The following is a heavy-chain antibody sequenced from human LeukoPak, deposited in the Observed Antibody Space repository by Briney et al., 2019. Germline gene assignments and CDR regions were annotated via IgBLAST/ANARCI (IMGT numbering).Heavy chain of an antibody. D-gene: IGHD3-22*01. Sequence: ASVKVSCKVSGYTLTELSMHWVRQAPGKGLEWMGGIIPIFGTANYAQKFQGRVTITADESTSTAYMELSSLRSEDTAVYYCALPQSVYDSSGYYFDYWGQGTLVTVSS. V-gene: IGHV1-69*13. J-gene: IGHJ4*02. CDR2: IIPIFGTA. CDR3: ALPQSVYDSSGYYFDY. CDR1: GYTLTELS.